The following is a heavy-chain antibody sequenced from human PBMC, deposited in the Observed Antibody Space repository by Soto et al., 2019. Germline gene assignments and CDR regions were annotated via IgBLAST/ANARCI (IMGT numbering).Heavy chain of an antibody. Sequence: QVQLVESGGGVVQPGRSLRLSCAASGFTFSSYGMHWVRQAPGKGLEGVAVIWYDGSNKYYADAVKGRFTITRDNSKNTLYLQMNSLRAEDTAVYYCARDIAWFELMYDFDIWGQGTMVTVSS. D-gene: IGHD3-10*01. CDR3: ARDIAWFELMYDFDI. J-gene: IGHJ3*02. CDR2: IWYDGSNK. CDR1: GFTFSSYG. V-gene: IGHV3-33*01.